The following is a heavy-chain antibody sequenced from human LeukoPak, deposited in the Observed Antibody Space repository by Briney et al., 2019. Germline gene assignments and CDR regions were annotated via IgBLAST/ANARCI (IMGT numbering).Heavy chain of an antibody. CDR2: ISSSSSTI. CDR1: GFTFSSYS. CDR3: ARDIFRLIAAAGTGVNWFDP. D-gene: IGHD6-13*01. V-gene: IGHV3-48*04. J-gene: IGHJ5*02. Sequence: PGGSLRLSCAASGFTFSSYSMNWVRQAPGKGLGWVSYISSSSSTIYYADSVKGRFTISRDNAKNSLYLQMNSLRAEDTAVYYCARDIFRLIAAAGTGVNWFDPWGQGTLVTVSS.